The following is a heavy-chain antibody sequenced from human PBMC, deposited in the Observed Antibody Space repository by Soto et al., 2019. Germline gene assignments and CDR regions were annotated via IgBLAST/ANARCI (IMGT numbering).Heavy chain of an antibody. D-gene: IGHD6-19*01. V-gene: IGHV2-5*02. CDR1: GFSLTSTAVG. Sequence: QITLKESGPTLVKPTQTLTLTCSFSGFSLTSTAVGVNWIRQPPGKALEWLALIYWDDDNHFSTSLKSRLSDTKDTSKSQVVLTMTNLDPVDTATYYCAHGSGWLSDYWGQGILVTVSS. J-gene: IGHJ4*02. CDR2: IYWDDDN. CDR3: AHGSGWLSDY.